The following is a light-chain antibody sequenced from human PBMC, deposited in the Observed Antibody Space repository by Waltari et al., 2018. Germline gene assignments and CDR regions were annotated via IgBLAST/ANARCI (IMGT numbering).Light chain of an antibody. CDR3: QQYDILPLT. V-gene: IGKV1-33*01. Sequence: DIQMTQSPSSLSASVGDRVTITCRASQDIRKFLNWFQQKPGTAPKVVIYDASNLEKGVPSRFSGSGSGTRFTLTISSLQPDDFATYYCQQYDILPLTFGGGTRVE. CDR2: DAS. CDR1: QDIRKF. J-gene: IGKJ4*01.